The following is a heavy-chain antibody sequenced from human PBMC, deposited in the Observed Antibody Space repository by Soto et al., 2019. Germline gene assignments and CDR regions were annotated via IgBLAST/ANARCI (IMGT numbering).Heavy chain of an antibody. CDR2: IYTGGST. Sequence: ETLSVTASVSVGSFSSYYWSWIRKPAGKGLEWIGRIYTGGSTNYNPSLKSRVTMSVDMSKNQFSLRLTSVTAADTAVYYCARASVGPPGGGSWTMPFDFWGQGTLVTVS. CDR3: ARASVGPPGGGSWTMPFDF. J-gene: IGHJ4*02. CDR1: VGSFSSYY. D-gene: IGHD2-15*01. V-gene: IGHV4-4*07.